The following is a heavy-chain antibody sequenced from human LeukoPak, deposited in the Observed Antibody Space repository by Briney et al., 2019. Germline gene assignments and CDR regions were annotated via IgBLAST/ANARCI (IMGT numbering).Heavy chain of an antibody. CDR1: GFTFSTHA. CDR2: IRGGGGST. D-gene: IGHD2-15*01. J-gene: IGHJ4*02. V-gene: IGHV3-23*01. Sequence: PGGSLRLSCAASGFTFSTHALTWVRQAPGKGLQWVSTIRGGGGSTYYADSVKGRFTISRDDPKNTLYLQMNSLRAEDTAIYYCAKAGYCDGADCYSVDYWGQGTLVTVSS. CDR3: AKAGYCDGADCYSVDY.